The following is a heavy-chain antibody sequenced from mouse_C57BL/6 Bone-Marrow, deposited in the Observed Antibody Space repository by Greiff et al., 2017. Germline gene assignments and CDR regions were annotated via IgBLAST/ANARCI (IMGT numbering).Heavy chain of an antibody. CDR2: IDPETGGT. D-gene: IGHD1-1*01. CDR3: TRGIYYYGSFDY. J-gene: IGHJ2*01. CDR1: GYTFTDYE. V-gene: IGHV1-15*01. Sequence: QVQLQQSGAELVRPGASVTLSCKASGYTFTDYEMHWVKQTPVHGLEWIGAIDPETGGTAYNQKFKGKAILTADKSSSTAYMELRSLTSEDSAVYDCTRGIYYYGSFDYWGQGTTLTVSS.